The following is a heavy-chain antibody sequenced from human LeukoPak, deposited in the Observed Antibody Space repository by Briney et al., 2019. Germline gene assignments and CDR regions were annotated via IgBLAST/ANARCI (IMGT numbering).Heavy chain of an antibody. D-gene: IGHD2-21*02. CDR3: VSGGDSGY. CDR1: RFTFSTNW. V-gene: IGHV3-7*03. Sequence: PGGSLRLSCAASRFTFSTNWMGWVRQAPGKGLEWVASITPAGSEKYYANSMKGRFTISIDNAKNSLFLQMNSLRADDTGVYFCVSGGDSGYWGQGTLVTVSS. J-gene: IGHJ4*02. CDR2: ITPAGSEK.